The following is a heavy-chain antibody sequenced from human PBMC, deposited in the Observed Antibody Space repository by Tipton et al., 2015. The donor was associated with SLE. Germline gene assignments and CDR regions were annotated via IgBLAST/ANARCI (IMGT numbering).Heavy chain of an antibody. J-gene: IGHJ5*02. V-gene: IGHV3-74*01. CDR1: GFTLNNDW. Sequence: SLRLSCAASGFTLNNDWMHWVRQAPGKGLVWVSRINPDGRTITYADPVKGRFTISRDNSKNTLYLQMNSLRSEDTAVYYCASRLGSWYGIDPWGQGTLVTVSS. CDR2: INPDGRTI. D-gene: IGHD6-13*01. CDR3: ASRLGSWYGIDP.